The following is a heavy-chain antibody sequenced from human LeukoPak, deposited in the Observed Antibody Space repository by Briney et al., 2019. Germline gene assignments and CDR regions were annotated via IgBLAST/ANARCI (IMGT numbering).Heavy chain of an antibody. CDR2: ISYDGSNK. CDR1: GFTFSSYA. J-gene: IGHJ6*03. CDR3: ARDGPAALRFLEWPPTPNYMDV. V-gene: IGHV3-30-3*01. Sequence: GRSLRLSCAASGFTFSSYAMHWVRQAPGKGLEWVAVISYDGSNKYYADSVKGRFTISRDNSKNTLYLQMNSLRAEDTAVYYCARDGPAALRFLEWPPTPNYMDVWGKGTTVTVSS. D-gene: IGHD3-3*01.